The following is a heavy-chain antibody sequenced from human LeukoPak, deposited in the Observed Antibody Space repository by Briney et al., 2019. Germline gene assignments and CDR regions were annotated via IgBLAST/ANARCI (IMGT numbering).Heavy chain of an antibody. J-gene: IGHJ4*02. Sequence: SETLSLTCTVSGGSISSGDYYWSWIRQPPGKGLEWIGYIYYSGSTYYNPSLKSRVTISVDTSKNQFSLKLSSVTAADTAVYYCARGVRVATIPLDYWGQGTLVTVSS. D-gene: IGHD5-12*01. CDR1: GGSISSGDYY. V-gene: IGHV4-30-4*08. CDR2: IYYSGST. CDR3: ARGVRVATIPLDY.